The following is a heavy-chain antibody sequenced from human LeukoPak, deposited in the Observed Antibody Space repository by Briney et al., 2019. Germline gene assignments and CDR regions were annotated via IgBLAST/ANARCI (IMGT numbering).Heavy chain of an antibody. Sequence: GASVNVSCKASGYTFTSYDINWVRQATGQGLEWMGWMNPNSGNTGYAQKFRGRVTMTRNTSISTAYMELSSLRSEDTAVYYCAREAQIRPRRRRGFDPWGQGTLVTVSS. J-gene: IGHJ5*02. CDR1: GYTFTSYD. CDR2: MNPNSGNT. CDR3: AREAQIRPRRRRGFDP. D-gene: IGHD6-25*01. V-gene: IGHV1-8*01.